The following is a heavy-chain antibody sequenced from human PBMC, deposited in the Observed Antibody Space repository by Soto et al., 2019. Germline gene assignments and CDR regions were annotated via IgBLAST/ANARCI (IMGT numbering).Heavy chain of an antibody. J-gene: IGHJ4*02. Sequence: AGGSLRLSCAASGFTFSSYSMNWVRQAPGKGLEWVSSISSSSSYIYYADSVKGRFTISRDNAKNSLYLQMNSLRAEDTAVYYCASGFPPSLMITFGGVQGPFDYWGQGTLVTVSS. D-gene: IGHD3-16*01. V-gene: IGHV3-21*01. CDR2: ISSSSSYI. CDR1: GFTFSSYS. CDR3: ASGFPPSLMITFGGVQGPFDY.